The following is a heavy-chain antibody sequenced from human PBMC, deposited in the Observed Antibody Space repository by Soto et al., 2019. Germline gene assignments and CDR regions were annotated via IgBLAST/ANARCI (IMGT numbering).Heavy chain of an antibody. D-gene: IGHD2-21*01. CDR3: ARRRIVPTTNFDY. Sequence: SETLSLTCTVSGDSISSSSFYWGWIRQPPGKGLEWIGHIFHTGATYQNPTLKSRLRMSVDRSKNQFSLNLSSVTATDTAVYYCARRRIVPTTNFDYWGQGTLVTVSS. CDR1: GDSISSSSFY. J-gene: IGHJ4*02. V-gene: IGHV4-39*01. CDR2: IFHTGAT.